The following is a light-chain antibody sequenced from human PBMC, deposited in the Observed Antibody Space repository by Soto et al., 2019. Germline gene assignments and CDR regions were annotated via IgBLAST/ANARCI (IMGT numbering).Light chain of an antibody. V-gene: IGKV1-5*03. J-gene: IGKJ1*01. CDR3: QQYYGPWT. Sequence: DFQMTQSPSTLSASVGDRVTITCRASQNINNWLAWYQRKPGKAPKLLIYKVSILESGVPSRFIGSGSGTEFTLTINSLQPDDFATYYCQQYYGPWTFGQGTKVEIK. CDR1: QNINNW. CDR2: KVS.